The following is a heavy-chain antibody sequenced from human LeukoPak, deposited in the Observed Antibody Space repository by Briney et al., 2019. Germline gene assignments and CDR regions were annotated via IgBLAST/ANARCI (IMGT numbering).Heavy chain of an antibody. Sequence: ASVKVSCKASGGTFSSYAIHWVRQAPGQRLEWMGWINAGYGNTKYSQKFQGRVTLTSDTPANTAYMDLSSLKSEDTAVYYCARDRGDGYNYEGLDFWGQGTLVTVSS. CDR3: ARDRGDGYNYEGLDF. CDR2: INAGYGNT. J-gene: IGHJ4*02. D-gene: IGHD5-24*01. CDR1: GGTFSSYA. V-gene: IGHV1-3*01.